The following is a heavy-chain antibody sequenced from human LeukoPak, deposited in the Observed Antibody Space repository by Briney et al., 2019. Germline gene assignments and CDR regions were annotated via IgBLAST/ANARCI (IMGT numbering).Heavy chain of an antibody. Sequence: SETLSLTCGVSGYSISSGYYWGWIRQPPGKGLEWIGSIYHSGRTYYNPSLKSRVTISVDTSKNQFSLKLSSVTAADTAVYYCARVRYCSSTSCYTYYYYMDVWGKGTTVTVSS. CDR3: ARVRYCSSTSCYTYYYYMDV. CDR1: GYSISSGYY. J-gene: IGHJ6*03. V-gene: IGHV4-38-2*01. D-gene: IGHD2-2*02. CDR2: IYHSGRT.